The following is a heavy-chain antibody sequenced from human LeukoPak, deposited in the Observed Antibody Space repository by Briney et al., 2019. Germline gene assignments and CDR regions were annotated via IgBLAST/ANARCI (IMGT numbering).Heavy chain of an antibody. CDR2: ISADSGTT. D-gene: IGHD1-1*01. CDR1: AFAFRIYP. Sequence: PGGSLRLSCAASAFAFRIYPMIWARQAPGKGLERVSSISADSGTTNYADSAKGRFTVSRDNSKRTLYLQMNSLRAEDTAVYYCATLMYNTGRQGFDSWGQGTRVTVSS. J-gene: IGHJ4*02. V-gene: IGHV3-23*01. CDR3: ATLMYNTGRQGFDS.